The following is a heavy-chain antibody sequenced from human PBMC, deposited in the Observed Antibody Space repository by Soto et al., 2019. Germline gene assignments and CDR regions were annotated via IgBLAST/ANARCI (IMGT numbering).Heavy chain of an antibody. D-gene: IGHD5-12*01. CDR3: ARAVEMATISLYYYYYGMDV. V-gene: IGHV1-2*04. CDR2: INPNSGGT. Sequence: ASVKVSCKASGYTFTGYYMHWVRQAPGQGLECMGWINPNSGGTNYAQKFQGWVTMTRDTSISTAYMELSRLRSDDTAVYYCARAVEMATISLYYYYYGMDVWGQGTTVTVSS. CDR1: GYTFTGYY. J-gene: IGHJ6*02.